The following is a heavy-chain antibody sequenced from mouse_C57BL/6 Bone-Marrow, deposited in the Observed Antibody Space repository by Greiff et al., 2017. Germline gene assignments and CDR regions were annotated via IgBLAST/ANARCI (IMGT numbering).Heavy chain of an antibody. CDR3: ARSPFTTVDY. CDR1: GYTFTSYW. V-gene: IGHV1-69*01. Sequence: VQLQQPGAELVMPGASVKLSCKASGYTFTSYWMHWVKQRPGQGLEWIGEIDPSDSYTNYNQKFKGKSTLTVDKSSSTAYMQLSSLTSEDSAVSYCARSPFTTVDYWGQGTTLTVSS. J-gene: IGHJ2*01. CDR2: IDPSDSYT. D-gene: IGHD1-1*01.